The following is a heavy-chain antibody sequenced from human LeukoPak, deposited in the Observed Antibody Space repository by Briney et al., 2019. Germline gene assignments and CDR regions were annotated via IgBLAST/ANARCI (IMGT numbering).Heavy chain of an antibody. CDR2: INPNSGGT. V-gene: IGHV1-2*02. J-gene: IGHJ4*02. CDR3: ARTNGGYEYN. CDR1: GYTFTGYY. D-gene: IGHD5-12*01. Sequence: GASVKVSCKASGYTFTGYYIHWVRQAPGQGLEWMGWINPNSGGTNYAQKFQGRFTMTRDTSISTAYVQLNSLTSDDTAVYYCARTNGGYEYNWGQGTLVTVSS.